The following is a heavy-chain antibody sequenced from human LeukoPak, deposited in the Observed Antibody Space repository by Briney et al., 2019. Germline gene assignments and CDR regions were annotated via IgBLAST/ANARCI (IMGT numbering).Heavy chain of an antibody. CDR1: GGSISSGGYY. D-gene: IGHD2/OR15-2a*01. J-gene: IGHJ5*02. CDR2: IYYSGST. Sequence: SQTLSLTCTVSGGSISSGGYYWSWIRQHPGKGLEWIGYIYYSGSTYYNPSLKSRVTISVDTSKNQFSLKLSSVTAADTAVYYCARAFVARGWVDPGGQGTLVTVSS. V-gene: IGHV4-31*03. CDR3: ARAFVARGWVDP.